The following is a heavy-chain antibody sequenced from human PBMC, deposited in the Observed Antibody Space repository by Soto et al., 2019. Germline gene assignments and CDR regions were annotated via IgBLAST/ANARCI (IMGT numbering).Heavy chain of an antibody. CDR1: GGSISSYY. Sequence: QVQLQESGPGLVKPSETLSLTCTVSGGSISSYYWSWIRQPPGKGLEWIGYIYYSGSTNYNPSLKSRVTISVDTSKNQFSLKLSSVTAADTAVYYCARMKEKYDYGVERTRQSFDYWGQGTLVTVSS. D-gene: IGHD4-17*01. CDR2: IYYSGST. J-gene: IGHJ4*02. CDR3: ARMKEKYDYGVERTRQSFDY. V-gene: IGHV4-59*01.